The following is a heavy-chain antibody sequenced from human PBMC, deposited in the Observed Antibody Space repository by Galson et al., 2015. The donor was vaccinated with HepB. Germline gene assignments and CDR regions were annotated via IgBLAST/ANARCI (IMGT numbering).Heavy chain of an antibody. Sequence: QVQLQESGPGLVKPSETLSLTCAVYGGSFSGYYWSWIRQPPGKGLEWIGEINHSGSTNYNPSLKSRVTISVDTSKNQFSLKLSSVTAADTAVYYCARAKRIVGATTKGPFDYWGQGTLATVSS. D-gene: IGHD1-26*01. V-gene: IGHV4-34*01. CDR1: GGSFSGYY. CDR3: ARAKRIVGATTKGPFDY. J-gene: IGHJ4*02. CDR2: INHSGST.